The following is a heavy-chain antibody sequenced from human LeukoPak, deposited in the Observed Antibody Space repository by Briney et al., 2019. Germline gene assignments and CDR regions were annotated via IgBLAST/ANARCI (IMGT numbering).Heavy chain of an antibody. Sequence: GGTLRLSCAASGFTFSSYGMSWVRQAPGKGLEWILHISTSGSIIHYADSVKGRFTISRDNAKNSLYLQMNSLRAEDTALYFCAREQGMVRGSWFDPWGQGTLVTVSS. CDR3: AREQGMVRGSWFDP. V-gene: IGHV3-48*04. CDR1: GFTFSSYG. J-gene: IGHJ5*02. CDR2: ISTSGSII. D-gene: IGHD3-10*01.